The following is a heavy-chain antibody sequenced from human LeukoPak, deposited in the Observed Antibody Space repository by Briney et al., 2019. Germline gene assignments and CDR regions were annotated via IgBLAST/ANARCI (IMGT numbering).Heavy chain of an antibody. CDR2: ISGSGGST. CDR1: GFTFSSYA. Sequence: QSGGSLRLSCAASGFTFSSYAMSWVRQAPGKGLEWVSAISGSGGSTYYADSVKGRFTISRDNSKNTLYLQMNSLRAEDTAVYYCARVVVHYGSSAFDIWGQGTMVTVSS. CDR3: ARVVVHYGSSAFDI. D-gene: IGHD3-22*01. V-gene: IGHV3-23*01. J-gene: IGHJ3*02.